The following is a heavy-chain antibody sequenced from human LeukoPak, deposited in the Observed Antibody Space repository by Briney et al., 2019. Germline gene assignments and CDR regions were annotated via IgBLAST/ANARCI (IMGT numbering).Heavy chain of an antibody. D-gene: IGHD3-22*01. J-gene: IGHJ4*02. CDR1: GYTFTSYG. CDR2: ISAYNGST. Sequence: ASVKVSCKASGYTFTSYGISWVRQAPGQGLEWMGWISAYNGSTDYAQKLQGRVTMTTDTSTRTAYMELRSLRSDDTAVYYCARDHYDTSGYFYGSNYWGQGTLVTVSS. V-gene: IGHV1-18*01. CDR3: ARDHYDTSGYFYGSNY.